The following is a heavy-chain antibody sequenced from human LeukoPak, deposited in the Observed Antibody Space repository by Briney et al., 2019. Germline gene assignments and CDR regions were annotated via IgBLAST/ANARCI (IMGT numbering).Heavy chain of an antibody. J-gene: IGHJ5*02. CDR3: ARGGSGWYQWFDP. CDR2: IYTSGST. Sequence: SQTLSLTCTVSGGSISSGSYYWSWIRQPAGKGLEWIGRIYTSGSTNYNPSLKSRVIISVDTSKSQFSLKLSSVTAPDTAVYYCARGGSGWYQWFDPWGQGTLVTVSS. CDR1: GGSISSGSYY. D-gene: IGHD6-19*01. V-gene: IGHV4-61*02.